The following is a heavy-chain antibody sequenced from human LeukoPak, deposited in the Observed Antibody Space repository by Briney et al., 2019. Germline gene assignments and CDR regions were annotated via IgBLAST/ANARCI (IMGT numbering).Heavy chain of an antibody. D-gene: IGHD4-17*01. V-gene: IGHV3-21*01. CDR3: ARIRDFGASYHYFYMDV. CDR2: ISSDSSYI. Sequence: GGSLRLSCAASGFTFSSCSMNWVRQAPGKGLEWVSAISSDSSYIYYADSVRGRFTISRDNAKNSLYLQMSSLRAEDTAVYYCARIRDFGASYHYFYMDVWGKGTTVTASS. J-gene: IGHJ6*03. CDR1: GFTFSSCS.